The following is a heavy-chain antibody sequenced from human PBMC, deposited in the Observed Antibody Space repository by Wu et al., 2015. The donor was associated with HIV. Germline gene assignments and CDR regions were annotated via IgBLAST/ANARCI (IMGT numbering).Heavy chain of an antibody. J-gene: IGHJ4*02. CDR2: MAPNSDAT. V-gene: IGHV1-2*02. CDR3: ATYGPGYNWMYK. Sequence: QVQLVQSGAEVKKPGASVKVACKASGYTFTDYYMHWVRQAPGQGLEWVGWMAPNSDATKCAPKLQGRVTMTRDTSISTAYMVLSSLKSDDTAVYFCATYGPGYNWMYKWGQGTLVTVSS. CDR1: GYTFTDYY. D-gene: IGHD1-20*01.